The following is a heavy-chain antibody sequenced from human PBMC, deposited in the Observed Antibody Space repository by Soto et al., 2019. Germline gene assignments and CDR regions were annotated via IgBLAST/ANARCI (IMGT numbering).Heavy chain of an antibody. J-gene: IGHJ4*02. D-gene: IGHD3-16*01. CDR1: GYSFTSYW. CDR2: IYPGDSDT. V-gene: IGHV5-51*03. CDR3: GGGVGVGGGGYDY. Sequence: EVQLVQSGAEVKKPGESLKISCKGSGYSFTSYWIGWVRQMPGKGLEWMGIIYPGDSDTRYSPSFQGQVTISADKSIGPAYRGGGGRKGWATAMYYGGGGVGVGGGGYDYWGQGTLVTVSS.